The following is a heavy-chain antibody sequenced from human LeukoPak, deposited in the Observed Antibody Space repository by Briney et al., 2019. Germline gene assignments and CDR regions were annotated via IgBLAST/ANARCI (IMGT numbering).Heavy chain of an antibody. CDR1: GFTLSSYS. V-gene: IGHV3-21*01. CDR3: ASVGGRTPDAFDI. Sequence: GGSLRLSCAASGFTLSSYSMNWVRQAPGKGLEWVSSISSSSSYIYYADSVKGRFTISRDNAKNSLYLQMNSLRAEDTAVYYCASVGGRTPDAFDIWGQGTMVTVSS. D-gene: IGHD2-15*01. J-gene: IGHJ3*02. CDR2: ISSSSSYI.